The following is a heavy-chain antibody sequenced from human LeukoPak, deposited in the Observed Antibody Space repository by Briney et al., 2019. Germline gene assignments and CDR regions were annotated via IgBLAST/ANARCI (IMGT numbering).Heavy chain of an antibody. D-gene: IGHD3-10*01. V-gene: IGHV3-23*01. Sequence: GGSLRLSCAASGFTFNTYAVNWVRQAPGKGLEWVSGISGSGGSTNYADPVKGRFTISRDNSNNTLYLQMNSLRAEDTAVYYCAKDPFRLRFGDFYYFDYWGQGTLVTVSS. CDR1: GFTFNTYA. CDR3: AKDPFRLRFGDFYYFDY. J-gene: IGHJ4*02. CDR2: ISGSGGST.